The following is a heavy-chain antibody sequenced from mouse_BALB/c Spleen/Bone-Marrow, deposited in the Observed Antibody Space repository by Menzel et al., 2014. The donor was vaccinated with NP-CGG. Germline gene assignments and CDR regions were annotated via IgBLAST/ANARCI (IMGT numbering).Heavy chain of an antibody. CDR1: GYTFTNYN. CDR2: IYSGNGGT. CDR3: ARGDYGNPWFAY. D-gene: IGHD2-1*01. J-gene: IGHJ3*01. Sequence: LQQSGAELVRSGASVKMSCKASGYTFTNYNMHWVKQTPGQGLKWIGYIYSGNGGTNYNQKFKGKATLTADTSSNTAYMQISSLTSEDSAVYFCARGDYGNPWFAYWGQGTLVTVSA. V-gene: IGHV1-12*01.